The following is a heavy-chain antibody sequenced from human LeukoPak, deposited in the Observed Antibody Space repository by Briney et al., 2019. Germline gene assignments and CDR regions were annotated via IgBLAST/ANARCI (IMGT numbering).Heavy chain of an antibody. V-gene: IGHV3-53*01. D-gene: IGHD3-16*01. CDR1: GFTFSSYS. CDR2: IYSDGST. Sequence: GGSLSLSCAASGFTFSSYSMNWVRQAPGKGLEWVSAIYSDGSTYYADSVKGRFTISRDNSKNTLYLQMNSLRADDTAVYYCTRDPTSGGRRDYWGQGTLVTVSS. J-gene: IGHJ4*02. CDR3: TRDPTSGGRRDY.